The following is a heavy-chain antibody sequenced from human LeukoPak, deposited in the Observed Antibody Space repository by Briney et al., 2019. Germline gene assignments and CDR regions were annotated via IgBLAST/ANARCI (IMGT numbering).Heavy chain of an antibody. CDR1: GGSISSYY. D-gene: IGHD5-24*01. CDR3: ARGRQMATIRWPYFDY. CDR2: IYYSGST. J-gene: IGHJ4*02. Sequence: KASETLSLTCTVSGGSISSYYWSWIRQPPGKGLEWIGYIYYSGSTNYNPSLKSRVTISVDTSKNQFSLKLSSVTAADTAVYCCARGRQMATIRWPYFDYWGRGTLVTVSS. V-gene: IGHV4-59*01.